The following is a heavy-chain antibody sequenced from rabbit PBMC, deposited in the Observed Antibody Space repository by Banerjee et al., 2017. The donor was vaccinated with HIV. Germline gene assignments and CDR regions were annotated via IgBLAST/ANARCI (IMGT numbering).Heavy chain of an antibody. J-gene: IGHJ4*01. D-gene: IGHD4-1*01. CDR3: ARRYDSSGWGYYFTL. Sequence: QEQLVESGGGLVQPGASLTLTCTASRFTLSNYWMCWVRQAPGKGLEWIGCIAPSSDITYYATWAKGRFTISKTSSTTVTLQMTSLTAADTATYFCARRYDSSGWGYYFTLWGQGTLVTVS. V-gene: IGHV1S45*01. CDR1: RFTLSNYW. CDR2: IAPSSDIT.